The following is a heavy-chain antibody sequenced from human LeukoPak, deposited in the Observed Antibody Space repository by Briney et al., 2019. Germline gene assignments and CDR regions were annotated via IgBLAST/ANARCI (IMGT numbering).Heavy chain of an antibody. D-gene: IGHD3-22*01. CDR2: IIPTFGTA. Sequence: ASVKVSCKASGGTFSSYAISWVRQAPGQGLEWMGGIIPTFGTANYAQKFQGRVTITADESTSTAYMELSSLRSEDTAVYYCARTLYYYDSSGWFFDYWGQGTLVTVSS. V-gene: IGHV1-69*13. CDR3: ARTLYYYDSSGWFFDY. J-gene: IGHJ4*02. CDR1: GGTFSSYA.